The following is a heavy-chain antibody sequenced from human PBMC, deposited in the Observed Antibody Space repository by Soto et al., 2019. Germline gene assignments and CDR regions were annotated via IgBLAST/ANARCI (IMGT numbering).Heavy chain of an antibody. V-gene: IGHV3-30*18. CDR3: AKVHCTTTTCYWADAFDI. CDR1: GFSFSDYV. CDR2: ISYDGKGQ. J-gene: IGHJ3*02. D-gene: IGHD2-2*01. Sequence: PGGSLRLSCAPSGFSFSDYVFPWVRQAPGTGLEWVAVISYDGKGQQFAESVKGRFSISRDDSKKTVYLEMNSLKTEDTAVYYCAKVHCTTTTCYWADAFDIWGQGTMVTVSS.